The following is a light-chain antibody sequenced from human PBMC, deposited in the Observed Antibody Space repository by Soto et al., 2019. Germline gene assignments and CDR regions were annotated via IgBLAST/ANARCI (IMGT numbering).Light chain of an antibody. CDR1: QSVSSS. Sequence: EIVLTQSPGTLSLSPGERVTLSCRASQSVSSSLAWYQQKPGQAPRLLIYDASNRATGIPDRFSGSGSGTDFTLTISGLEPEDFAVYYCQQRSGWPRTFGQGTKLEIK. J-gene: IGKJ2*01. CDR2: DAS. V-gene: IGKV3-11*01. CDR3: QQRSGWPRT.